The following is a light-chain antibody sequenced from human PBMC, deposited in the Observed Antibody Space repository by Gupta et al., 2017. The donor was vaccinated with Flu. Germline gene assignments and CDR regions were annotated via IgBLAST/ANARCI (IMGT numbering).Light chain of an antibody. J-gene: IGLJ3*02. Sequence: SALPHPPSTPGSPGQSITISCTGTSSDVGGYNYVSWYQQHPGKAPELMIYEVTDRPSGVSDRFSGSKSGNTASLTISGLQAEDEADYFCASYTTTSTWVFGGGTKLTVL. CDR2: EVT. CDR3: ASYTTTSTWV. V-gene: IGLV2-14*01. CDR1: SSDVGGYNY.